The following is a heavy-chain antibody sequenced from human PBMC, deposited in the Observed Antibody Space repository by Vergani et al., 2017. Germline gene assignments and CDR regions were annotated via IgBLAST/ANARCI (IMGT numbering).Heavy chain of an antibody. CDR2: INPSGGHT. CDR3: ARGDYGILTGYRY. CDR1: GYTFSNYY. J-gene: IGHJ4*02. D-gene: IGHD3-9*01. V-gene: IGHV1-46*03. Sequence: QVQVVQPGAEVKKSGASVKVPCKTPGYTFSNYYMHWVRHAPGQGLEWMGIINPSGGHTNYAQKFQDRVTMTRDTSTSTVYMELSSLRSEDTAIYYCARGDYGILTGYRYWGQGTLVTVSA.